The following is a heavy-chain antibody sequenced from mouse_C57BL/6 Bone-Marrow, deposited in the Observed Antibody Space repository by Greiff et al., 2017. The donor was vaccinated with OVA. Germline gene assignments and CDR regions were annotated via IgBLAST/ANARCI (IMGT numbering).Heavy chain of an antibody. J-gene: IGHJ3*01. V-gene: IGHV14-4*01. D-gene: IGHD1-1*01. CDR3: AYSYGSSYRFAY. CDR2: IDPENGDT. Sequence: EVQLQQSGAELVRPGASVTLSCTASGFTIKDDYMHWVKQRPEQGLEWIGWIDPENGDTEYASKVQGKATITADTYSNTAYLQLSSLTSEDTAVYYCAYSYGSSYRFAYWGRGTLVTVSA. CDR1: GFTIKDDY.